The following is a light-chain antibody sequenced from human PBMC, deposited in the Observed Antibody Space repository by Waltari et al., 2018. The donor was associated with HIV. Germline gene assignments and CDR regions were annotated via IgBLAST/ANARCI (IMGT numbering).Light chain of an antibody. J-gene: IGKJ2*01. Sequence: DIVMTQSPDSLAVSLGERVSINCKSSQSVLYSSNNKNYLAWYQQKPGQPPKLLIYWAPTRESGVPDRFSGSGSGTDFTLTISSLKAEDVAVYYCQQYYSTPHTFGQGTKLEIK. CDR2: WAP. CDR3: QQYYSTPHT. V-gene: IGKV4-1*01. CDR1: QSVLYSSNNKNY.